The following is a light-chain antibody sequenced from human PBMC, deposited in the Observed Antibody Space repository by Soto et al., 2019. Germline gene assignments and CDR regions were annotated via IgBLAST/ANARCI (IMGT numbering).Light chain of an antibody. CDR1: QSVSGN. J-gene: IGKJ5*01. Sequence: EIVMTQSPATLSVSPGERATLSCRASQSVSGNLAWYQQKPGQAPSLLIYGAYTRATGLPARFSGSGSGTEFTLTISSLQSEDFAVYYCQQYNNWLITFGQGTRLEIK. CDR3: QQYNNWLIT. CDR2: GAY. V-gene: IGKV3-15*01.